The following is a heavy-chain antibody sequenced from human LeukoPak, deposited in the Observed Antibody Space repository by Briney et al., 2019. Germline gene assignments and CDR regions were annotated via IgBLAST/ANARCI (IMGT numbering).Heavy chain of an antibody. V-gene: IGHV3-15*01. CDR1: GFTFSTYW. D-gene: IGHD1-14*01. Sequence: GGSLRLSCAASGFTFSTYWMNWVRQAPGKGLEWVGRIKSKIDGGTTDYAAPVKGRFTLSRDDPKNTLYLQLNSLKTEDTAIYYCTTDAGEQYKFDPWGQGTLVTVSS. J-gene: IGHJ5*02. CDR3: TTDAGEQYKFDP. CDR2: IKSKIDGGTT.